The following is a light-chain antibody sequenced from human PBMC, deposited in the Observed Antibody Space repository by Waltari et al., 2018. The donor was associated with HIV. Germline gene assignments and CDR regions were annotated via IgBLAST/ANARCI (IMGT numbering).Light chain of an antibody. CDR2: GNS. J-gene: IGLJ2*01. Sequence: QSDLTQPPSVSGAPGPRVTIYCSGVSAGYDVHWYQQLPGTAPKLLIYGNSNRPSGVPDRFSGSKSGPLASLAITGLQAEDEADYYCQSYDSSLSSSVFGGGTRLTVL. CDR3: QSYDSSLSSSV. CDR1: SAGYD. V-gene: IGLV1-40*01.